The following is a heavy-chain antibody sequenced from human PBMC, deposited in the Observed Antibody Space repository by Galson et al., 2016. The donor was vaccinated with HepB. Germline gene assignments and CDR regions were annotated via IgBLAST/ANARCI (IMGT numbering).Heavy chain of an antibody. J-gene: IGHJ3*02. V-gene: IGHV4-31*03. Sequence: TLSLTCTVSGGSISNGAYYWSWIRQRPGKGLEWIGYFSGATYYNPALKSRLTISLDTSKNQFSLDLTSVTAADTAVYYCATGSPPLGLVSTSVLDIWGRGTGVTVSS. CDR3: ATGSPPLGLVSTSVLDI. CDR1: GGSISNGAYY. D-gene: IGHD5/OR15-5a*01. CDR2: FSGAT.